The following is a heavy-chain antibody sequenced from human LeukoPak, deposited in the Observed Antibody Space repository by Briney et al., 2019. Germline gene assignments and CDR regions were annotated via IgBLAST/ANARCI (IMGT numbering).Heavy chain of an antibody. J-gene: IGHJ6*04. Sequence: PAETLCLTCAVSGGSISSYYWTWIRQPPGKGPEWIGYINDRGSTNYNPSLESRVTISVDTSMNQFSLTLSSATAADTAVNLCAGDRRGKTHSGRYYFYAMDVWGKGATVTVSS. CDR1: GGSISSYY. CDR2: INDRGST. CDR3: AGDRRGKTHSGRYYFYAMDV. D-gene: IGHD1/OR15-1a*01. V-gene: IGHV4-59*01.